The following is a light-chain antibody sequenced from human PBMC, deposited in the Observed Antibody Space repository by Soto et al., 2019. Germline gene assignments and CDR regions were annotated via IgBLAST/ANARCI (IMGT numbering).Light chain of an antibody. CDR2: DNN. Sequence: QSALTQAPSASGTPGQMVTMSCSGSSSNIGSNAVSWYQQLPGTAPKLLIYDNNRRPSGVPDRFSASKSGTSASLAISGLRSEDEADYYCAVWDDSLNGFFAFGTGTKVTVL. V-gene: IGLV1-44*01. CDR1: SSNIGSNA. J-gene: IGLJ1*01. CDR3: AVWDDSLNGFFA.